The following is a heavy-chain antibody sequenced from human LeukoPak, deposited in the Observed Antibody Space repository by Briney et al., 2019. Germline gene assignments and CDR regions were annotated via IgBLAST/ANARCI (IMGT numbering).Heavy chain of an antibody. CDR3: ARSDGYGLVGI. V-gene: IGHV4-39*07. J-gene: IGHJ3*02. D-gene: IGHD3-10*01. CDR1: GGSISSRSYY. Sequence: SETLSLTCTVSGGSISSRSYYWGWIRQPPGKGLEWIGSIYYSGSTYYNPSLKSRVIVSSDTSKNQFSLMLNSVTAADTAVYYCARSDGYGLVGIWGQGTMVTVSS. CDR2: IYYSGST.